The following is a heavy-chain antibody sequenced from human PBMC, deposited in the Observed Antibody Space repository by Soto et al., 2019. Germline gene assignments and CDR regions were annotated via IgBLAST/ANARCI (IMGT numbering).Heavy chain of an antibody. CDR2: FDPEDGET. Sequence: ASVKVSCKVSGYTLTELSMHWVRQAPGKGLEWMGGFDPEDGETIYAQKFQGRVTMTEGTSTDTAYMELSSLRSEDTAVYYCAIAGTWYYFDYWGQGTLVTVSS. D-gene: IGHD6-13*01. J-gene: IGHJ4*02. V-gene: IGHV1-24*01. CDR1: GYTLTELS. CDR3: AIAGTWYYFDY.